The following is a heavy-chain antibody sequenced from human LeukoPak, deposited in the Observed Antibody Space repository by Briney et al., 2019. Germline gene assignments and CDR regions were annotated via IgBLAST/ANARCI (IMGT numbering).Heavy chain of an antibody. Sequence: GGSLRLSCAASGFTFSSYAMHWVRQAPSKGLEWVAVISYDGSNKYYADSVKGRFTISRDNSKNTLYLQMNSLRAEDTAVYYCARSEGSYARGYVDYWGQGTLVTVSS. CDR3: ARSEGSYARGYVDY. CDR1: GFTFSSYA. J-gene: IGHJ4*02. D-gene: IGHD2-2*01. CDR2: ISYDGSNK. V-gene: IGHV3-30-3*01.